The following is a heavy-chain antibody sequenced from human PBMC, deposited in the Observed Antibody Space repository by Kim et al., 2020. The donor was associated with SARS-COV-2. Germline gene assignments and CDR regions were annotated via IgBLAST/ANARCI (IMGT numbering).Heavy chain of an antibody. CDR1: GGSISSYY. J-gene: IGHJ6*02. CDR3: ARDMYYDSSGYYYYYGMDG. Sequence: SETLSLTCTVSGGSISSYYWSWIRQPAGKGLEWIGRIYTSGSTNYNPSLKIRVTMSVDTSKNQFSLKLNSVTAADTAVYYCARDMYYDSSGYYYYYGMDGWGQGTTVTVSS. D-gene: IGHD3-22*01. CDR2: IYTSGST. V-gene: IGHV4-4*07.